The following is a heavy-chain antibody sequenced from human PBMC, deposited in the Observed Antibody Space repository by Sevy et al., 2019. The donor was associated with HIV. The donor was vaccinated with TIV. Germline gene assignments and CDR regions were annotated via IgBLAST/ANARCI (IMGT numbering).Heavy chain of an antibody. V-gene: IGHV4-30-4*01. J-gene: IGHJ4*02. CDR2: MYDSGST. CDR1: GVSFPGSPYY. D-gene: IGHD5-18*01. CDR3: AIRPDTILRGGFDR. Sequence: SETLSLTCSVSGVSFPGSPYYWSWIRQAPGKGLEWIGYMYDSGSTYYNPSLESRVIMSVDKSKTQFSLRLSSVTAADTAVYYCAIRPDTILRGGFDRLGQGTLVTVSS.